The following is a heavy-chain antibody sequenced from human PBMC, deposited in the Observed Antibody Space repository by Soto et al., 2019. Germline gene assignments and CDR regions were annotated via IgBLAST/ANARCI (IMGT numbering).Heavy chain of an antibody. CDR2: IIPSFGTA. Sequence: ASVKVSCKASGGTFSSYAISWVRQAPGQGLEWMGGIIPSFGTANYAQKFQGRVTITADKSTSTAYMELSILRSEDTAVYYCARDREYYYDSSGYSGTYACDICGQGLMFTVSS. D-gene: IGHD3-22*01. CDR1: GGTFSSYA. V-gene: IGHV1-69*06. J-gene: IGHJ3*02. CDR3: ARDREYYYDSSGYSGTYACDI.